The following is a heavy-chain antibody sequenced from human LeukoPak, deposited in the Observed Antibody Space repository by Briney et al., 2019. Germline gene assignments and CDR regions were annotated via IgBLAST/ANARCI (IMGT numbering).Heavy chain of an antibody. Sequence: GGSLRLSCAASGFTFSSYGMHWVRQAPGKGLEWVAVISYDGSNKYYADSVKGRFTISRDNSKNTLYLQMNSLRAEDTAVYYCAKIQRNYGLYYFDYWGQGTLVTVSS. CDR1: GFTFSSYG. J-gene: IGHJ4*02. CDR2: ISYDGSNK. V-gene: IGHV3-30*18. D-gene: IGHD3-10*01. CDR3: AKIQRNYGLYYFDY.